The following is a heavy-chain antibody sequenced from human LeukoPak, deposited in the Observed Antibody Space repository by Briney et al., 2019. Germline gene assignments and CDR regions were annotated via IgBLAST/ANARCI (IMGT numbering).Heavy chain of an antibody. CDR1: GFAFSSLA. Sequence: GGSLRLSCAVSGFAFSSLAMHWVRQAPGKGLEWVAFISYDGHNQYYADSVKGRFTISRDNSKNTLYLQMNNLRAEDTAIYYCARVGSRYCSGANCYDGFWGQGTLVSVSS. V-gene: IGHV3-30-3*01. CDR2: ISYDGHNQ. CDR3: ARVGSRYCSGANCYDGF. J-gene: IGHJ4*02. D-gene: IGHD2-15*01.